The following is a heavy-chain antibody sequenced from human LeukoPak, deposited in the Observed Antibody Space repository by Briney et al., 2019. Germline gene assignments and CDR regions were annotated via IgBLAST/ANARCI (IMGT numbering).Heavy chain of an antibody. CDR1: GGSITGYS. V-gene: IGHV4-59*01. Sequence: SETLSLTCSVSGGSITGYSWSWIRQTPGKGLEWIGYIYYNGDTHYNPSLKSRLSMSVDTPNKQFSLNLRSVTAADTAVYYCVRGPYGSSISNWFDPWGQGLLVTVSS. D-gene: IGHD3-10*01. J-gene: IGHJ5*02. CDR2: IYYNGDT. CDR3: VRGPYGSSISNWFDP.